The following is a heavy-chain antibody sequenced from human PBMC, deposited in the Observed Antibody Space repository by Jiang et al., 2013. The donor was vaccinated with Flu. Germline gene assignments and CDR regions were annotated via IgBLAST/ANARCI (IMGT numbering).Heavy chain of an antibody. CDR2: IYYSGST. V-gene: IGHV4-59*01. J-gene: IGHJ4*02. Sequence: PGLVKPSETLSLTCTVSGGSISSYYWSWIRQPPGKGLEWIGYIYYSGSTNYNPSLKSRVTISVDTSKNQFSLKLSSVTAADTAVYYCARSQGLFSASSLDYVPNHFDYWGQGTLVTVSS. CDR1: GGSISSYY. D-gene: IGHD4-17*01. CDR3: ARSQGLFSASSLDYVPNHFDY.